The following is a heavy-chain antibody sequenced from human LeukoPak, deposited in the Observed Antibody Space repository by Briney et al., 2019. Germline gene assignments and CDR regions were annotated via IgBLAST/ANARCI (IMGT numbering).Heavy chain of an antibody. CDR3: ARLVQKASGLYDYHHFIDV. V-gene: IGHV4-59*08. D-gene: IGHD5/OR15-5a*01. Sequence: SETLSLTCTVSGGSVRGYYWTWIRQAPGRGLEFVAYIYYSGSTNYNPALKRRGSTSLDTSTNQFSLSLPSVTATDTATYYCARLVQKASGLYDYHHFIDVRGSRAPVTV. J-gene: IGHJ6*04. CDR2: IYYSGST. CDR1: GGSVRGYY.